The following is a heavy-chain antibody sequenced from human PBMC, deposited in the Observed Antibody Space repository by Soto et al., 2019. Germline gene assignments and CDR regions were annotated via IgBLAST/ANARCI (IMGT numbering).Heavy chain of an antibody. CDR1: GFTFTRYS. CDR3: ARESEDLTSNFDY. CDR2: ISSTTNYI. J-gene: IGHJ4*02. Sequence: GGSLRLSCAASGFTFTRYSMNWVRQAPGKGLEWVSSISSTTNYIYYADSMKGRFTVSRDNAKNSVYLEMNGLSAEDTALYYCARESEDLTSNFDYWGQGTLVTVSS. V-gene: IGHV3-21*06.